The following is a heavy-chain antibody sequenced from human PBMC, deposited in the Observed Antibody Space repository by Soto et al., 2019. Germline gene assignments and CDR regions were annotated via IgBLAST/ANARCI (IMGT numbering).Heavy chain of an antibody. CDR2: INAGNGNT. D-gene: IGHD5-18*01. J-gene: IGHJ6*02. CDR1: GYTFTSYA. CDR3: ARGDGYSYGLYYYYGMDV. V-gene: IGHV1-3*01. Sequence: ASVKVSCKASGYTFTSYAMHWVRQAPGQRLEWMGWINAGNGNTKYSQKFQGRVTITRDTSASTAYMELSRLRSEDTAVYYCARGDGYSYGLYYYYGMDVWGQGTTVTVSS.